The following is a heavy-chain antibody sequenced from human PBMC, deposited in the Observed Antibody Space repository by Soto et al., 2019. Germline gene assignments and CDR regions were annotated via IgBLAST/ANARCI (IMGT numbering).Heavy chain of an antibody. Sequence: SETLSLTCTVSGTSISHYYWSWIRQPPGKGLEWIGYIYYSGSTNYNPSLKSRATISVDTSKKQCSLKVNSVTAADTAVYYCASAAQVWLPFDSWGQGTLVTVSS. J-gene: IGHJ4*02. CDR2: IYYSGST. CDR1: GTSISHYY. D-gene: IGHD6-25*01. CDR3: ASAAQVWLPFDS. V-gene: IGHV4-59*01.